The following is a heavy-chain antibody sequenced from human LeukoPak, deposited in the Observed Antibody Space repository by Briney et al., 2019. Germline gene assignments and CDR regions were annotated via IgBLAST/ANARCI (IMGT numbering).Heavy chain of an antibody. CDR3: AKEGDEFRGYLDA. V-gene: IGHV3-30*02. CDR1: GFTFGRLG. CDR2: IHNDGTMG. J-gene: IGHJ6*04. Sequence: QPGGSMRLSCATSGFTFGRLGMQWVRQAPGKVLEWVAVIHNDGTMGQYADSVKGRFTISKDFSRNTLHLQMHSLRDDDTAGYYCAKEGDEFRGYLDAWGKGTTVTVSS. D-gene: IGHD5-12*01.